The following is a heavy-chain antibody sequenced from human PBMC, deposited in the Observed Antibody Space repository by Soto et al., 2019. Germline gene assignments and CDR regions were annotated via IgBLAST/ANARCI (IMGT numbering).Heavy chain of an antibody. D-gene: IGHD2-2*01. Sequence: EVQLVESGGGLVQPGGSLRLSCAASGFTFSSYSMNWVRQAPGKGLEWVSYISSSSSTIYYADPVKGRFTISRDNAKNSLYLQMNSLRAEDTAVYYCARDRWDIVVVPAAMLEVDWFDPWGQGTLVTVSS. CDR2: ISSSSSTI. J-gene: IGHJ5*02. CDR3: ARDRWDIVVVPAAMLEVDWFDP. CDR1: GFTFSSYS. V-gene: IGHV3-48*01.